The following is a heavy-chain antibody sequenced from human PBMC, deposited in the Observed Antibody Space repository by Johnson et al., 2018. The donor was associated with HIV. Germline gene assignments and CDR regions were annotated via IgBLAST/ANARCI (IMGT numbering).Heavy chain of an antibody. CDR1: GFTFSGYG. Sequence: QVQLVESGGGVVQPGTSLRLSCEASGFTFSGYGMHWVRQAPGKGLEWAAVIWFDGSNKYYADSVKGRFTISRDNSENTLYLQMNSLRAEDTAVYYCAKDRGSPGIPAAFDIWGQGTMVTVSS. J-gene: IGHJ3*02. V-gene: IGHV3-33*06. CDR3: AKDRGSPGIPAAFDI. CDR2: IWFDGSNK. D-gene: IGHD1-26*01.